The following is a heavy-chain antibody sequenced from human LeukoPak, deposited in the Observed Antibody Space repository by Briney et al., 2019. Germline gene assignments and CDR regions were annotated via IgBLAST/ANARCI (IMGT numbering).Heavy chain of an antibody. V-gene: IGHV1-69*05. J-gene: IGHJ1*01. CDR1: GGTFSSYA. Sequence: SVKVSCKASGGTFSSYAISWVRQAPGQGREWMGRIIPIFGTANYAQKFQGRVTITTDESTSTAYMELSSLRSEDTAVYYCASPLTTVTTGYFQHWGQGTLVTLSS. CDR2: IIPIFGTA. D-gene: IGHD4-17*01. CDR3: ASPLTTVTTGYFQH.